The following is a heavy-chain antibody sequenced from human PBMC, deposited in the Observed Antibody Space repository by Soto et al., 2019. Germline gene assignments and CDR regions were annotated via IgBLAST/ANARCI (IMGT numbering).Heavy chain of an antibody. V-gene: IGHV4-4*07. Sequence: QVQLQESGPGLVKPSETLSLICSVSGGSLSGYHWSWIRQPAGKGLEWLGRIHTNGHTDYDPSLKSRVTISIDTSNNQFSLTVTSVTAADTAVYFCAKGAGPPWFDPWGQGTLVTVSS. CDR1: GGSLSGYH. CDR3: AKGAGPPWFDP. J-gene: IGHJ5*02. CDR2: IHTNGHT.